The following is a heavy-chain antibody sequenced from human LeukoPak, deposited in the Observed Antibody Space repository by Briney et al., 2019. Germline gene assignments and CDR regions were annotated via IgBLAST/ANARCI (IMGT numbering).Heavy chain of an antibody. D-gene: IGHD6-19*01. CDR1: GYTFTGYY. CDR3: VSKYSSGWSFDY. J-gene: IGHJ4*02. Sequence: ASVKVSCKASGYTFTGYYMHWVRQAPGQGLEWMGWINPNSGGTNYAQKFQGRVTMTRDTSISTAYMELSRLRYDDTAVYYCVSKYSSGWSFDYWGQGTLVTVSS. V-gene: IGHV1-2*02. CDR2: INPNSGGT.